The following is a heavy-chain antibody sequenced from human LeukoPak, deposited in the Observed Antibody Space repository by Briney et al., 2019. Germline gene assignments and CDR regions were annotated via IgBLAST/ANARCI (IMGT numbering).Heavy chain of an antibody. V-gene: IGHV4-39*07. Sequence: PSETLSLTCIVSGGSITSNTYFWDWIRQTPGKGLEWIGSIYHSGSTYYNPSLKSRVTISVDTSKNQFSLKLSSVTAADTAVFYCARGIGQWFGEILVGGWFDPWGQGTLVTVSS. CDR2: IYHSGST. J-gene: IGHJ5*02. CDR3: ARGIGQWFGEILVGGWFDP. D-gene: IGHD3-10*01. CDR1: GGSITSNTYF.